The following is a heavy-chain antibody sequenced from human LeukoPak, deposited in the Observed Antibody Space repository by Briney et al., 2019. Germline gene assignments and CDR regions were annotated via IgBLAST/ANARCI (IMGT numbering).Heavy chain of an antibody. Sequence: GGSLRLSCAASGFTFSDYYMSWIRQAPGKGLEWVSYISSSGSTIYYAESVKGRFTISRNNAKNSVFLQMKNLRAEDTAVYFCARDSGDPRLYYDFWSGYLDFWGQGTLVTVSS. V-gene: IGHV3-11*01. CDR2: ISSSGSTI. J-gene: IGHJ4*02. CDR1: GFTFSDYY. D-gene: IGHD3-3*01. CDR3: ARDSGDPRLYYDFWSGYLDF.